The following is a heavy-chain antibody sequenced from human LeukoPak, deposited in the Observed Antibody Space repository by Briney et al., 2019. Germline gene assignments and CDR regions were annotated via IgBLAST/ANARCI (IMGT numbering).Heavy chain of an antibody. J-gene: IGHJ5*02. CDR2: ISYDGSNK. CDR3: ARAYYYGSGSKDNWFDP. CDR1: GFTFSSYA. D-gene: IGHD3-10*01. Sequence: GGSLRLSCAASGFTFSSYAMHWVRQAPGKGLECVAVISYDGSNKYYADSVKGRFTISRDNSKNTLYLQMNSLRAEDTAVYYCARAYYYGSGSKDNWFDPWGQGTLVTVSS. V-gene: IGHV3-30*01.